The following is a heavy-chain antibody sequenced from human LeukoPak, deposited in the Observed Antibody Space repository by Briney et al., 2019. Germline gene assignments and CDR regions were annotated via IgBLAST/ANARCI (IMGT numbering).Heavy chain of an antibody. Sequence: PSETLSLTCTVSGASITSSGYYWGWIRQPPGKGLEWIGTIYHSGSTYYNPSLKSPVTISVDTSKNQFSLRLSSVTAADTATYYCARGAADRRNYYYYIDVWGKGTTVTVSS. CDR2: IYHSGST. V-gene: IGHV4-39*07. J-gene: IGHJ6*03. CDR1: GASITSSGYY. CDR3: ARGAADRRNYYYYIDV. D-gene: IGHD1-14*01.